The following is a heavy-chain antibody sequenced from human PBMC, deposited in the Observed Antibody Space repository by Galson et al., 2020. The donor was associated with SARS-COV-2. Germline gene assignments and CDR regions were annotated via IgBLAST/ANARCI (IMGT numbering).Heavy chain of an antibody. J-gene: IGHJ5*02. V-gene: IGHV4-34*01. CDR2: INHSGST. D-gene: IGHD1-26*01. Sequence: ETSETLSLTCAVYGGSFSGYYWSWIRQPPGKGLEWIGEINHSGSTNYNPSLKSRVTISVDTSKNQFSLKLSSVTAADTAVYYCARRTWPQPGGWFDPWGQGTLVTVSS. CDR3: ARRTWPQPGGWFDP. CDR1: GGSFSGYY.